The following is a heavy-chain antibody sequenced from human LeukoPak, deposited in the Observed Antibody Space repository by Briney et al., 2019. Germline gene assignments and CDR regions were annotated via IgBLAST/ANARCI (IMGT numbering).Heavy chain of an antibody. CDR1: GFTFSSYG. V-gene: IGHV3-30*18. J-gene: IGHJ4*02. Sequence: GGSLRLSCAASGFTFSSYGMHWVRQAPGKGLEGVAVISYDGSNKYYADSVKGRFTTSRDNSKNTLYLQMNSLRAEDTAVYYCAKDQRDYGDYPIDYWGQGTLVTVSS. CDR2: ISYDGSNK. CDR3: AKDQRDYGDYPIDY. D-gene: IGHD4-17*01.